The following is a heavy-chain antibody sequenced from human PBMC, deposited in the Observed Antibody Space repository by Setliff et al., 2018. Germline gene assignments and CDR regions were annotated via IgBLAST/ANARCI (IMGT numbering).Heavy chain of an antibody. V-gene: IGHV4-30-4*08. CDR3: ARYRFGKDFDY. D-gene: IGHD3-16*02. CDR1: GGSISSGDYY. CDR2: IYYSGSA. Sequence: ASETLSLTCTVSGGSISSGDYYWSWIRQPPGKGLEWITYIYYSGSAYYNPSLQSRVTISVDTSKNQSSLKLSSVTAADTAVYYCARYRFGKDFDYWGQGTLVTVSS. J-gene: IGHJ4*02.